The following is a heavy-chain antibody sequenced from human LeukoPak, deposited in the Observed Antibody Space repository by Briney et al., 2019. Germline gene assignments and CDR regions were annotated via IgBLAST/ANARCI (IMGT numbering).Heavy chain of an antibody. CDR2: INRDGSRT. V-gene: IGHV3-74*01. CDR1: GFTFSTSW. CDR3: VRSLTGTDDY. Sequence: GGSLRLSCAASGFTFSTSWMHWVRQAPGKGLVWVSHINRDGSRTTCADSVKGRFTISRDNAKNTVYLQMNSLRAEDTALYFCVRSLTGTDDYWGQGTLVTVSS. J-gene: IGHJ4*02. D-gene: IGHD3-9*01.